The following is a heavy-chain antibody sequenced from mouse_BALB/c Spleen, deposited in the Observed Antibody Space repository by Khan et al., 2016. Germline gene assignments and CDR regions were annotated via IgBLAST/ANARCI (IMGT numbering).Heavy chain of an antibody. Sequence: EVELVESGGGLVKPGGSLKLSCAASGFTFSSYAMSWVRQTPEKSLEWVATISSGGSYTYYPDSVKGRFTISRDNAKNTTYLQMSSLRSEDTAMCYCARQRYYDSSAYFDVWGAGTTVTVSS. V-gene: IGHV5-9-3*01. CDR1: GFTFSSYA. CDR2: ISSGGSYT. J-gene: IGHJ1*01. CDR3: ARQRYYDSSAYFDV. D-gene: IGHD1-1*01.